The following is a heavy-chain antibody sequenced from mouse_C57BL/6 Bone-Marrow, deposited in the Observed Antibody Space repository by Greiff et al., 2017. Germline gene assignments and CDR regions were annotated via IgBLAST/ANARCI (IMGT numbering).Heavy chain of an antibody. CDR2: IEPSDSYT. V-gene: IGHV1-50*01. CDR3: SRSGPSYWYFDV. CDR1: GYTFTSYW. Sequence: QVQLQQSGAELVKPGASVKLSCKASGYTFTSYWMQWVKQRPGQGLEWIGEIEPSDSYTKYNQKFKGKATLTVDTSSSTAYMQLSSLTSDDSAVYYFSRSGPSYWYFDVWGTGTTVTVSS. J-gene: IGHJ1*03. D-gene: IGHD2-10*02.